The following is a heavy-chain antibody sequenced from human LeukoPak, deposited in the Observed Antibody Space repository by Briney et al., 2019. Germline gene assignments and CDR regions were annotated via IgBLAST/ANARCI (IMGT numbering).Heavy chain of an antibody. CDR2: ISAYNGNT. Sequence: ASVKVSCKASGYTFTSYGISWVRQAPGQGLEWMGWISAYNGNTNYAQKLQGRVTMTTDTSTSTAYMGLRSLRSEDTAVYYCASATYYYGSGSYEYWGQGTLVTVSS. V-gene: IGHV1-18*01. D-gene: IGHD3-10*01. CDR3: ASATYYYGSGSYEY. J-gene: IGHJ4*02. CDR1: GYTFTSYG.